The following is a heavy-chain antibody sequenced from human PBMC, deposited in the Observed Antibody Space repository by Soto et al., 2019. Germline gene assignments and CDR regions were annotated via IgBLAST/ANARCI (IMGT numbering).Heavy chain of an antibody. J-gene: IGHJ6*02. D-gene: IGHD3-3*01. V-gene: IGHV4-30-4*01. CDR2: IYYSGST. CDR3: ARDWYYDFWSGYYSYSYGMDV. CDR1: GGSISSGDYY. Sequence: QVQLQESGPGLVKPSQTLSLTCTVSGGSISSGDYYWSWIRQPPGKGLEWIGYIYYSGSTYYNPSLKSRVTLPVDTSRSQFSLKLSSVTASDTAVYYCARDWYYDFWSGYYSYSYGMDVWGQGTTVTVSS.